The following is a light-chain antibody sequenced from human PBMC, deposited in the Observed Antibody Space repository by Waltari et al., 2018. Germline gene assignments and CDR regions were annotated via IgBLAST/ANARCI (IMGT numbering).Light chain of an antibody. CDR3: QQYKSYPWT. V-gene: IGKV1-5*03. J-gene: IGKJ1*01. CDR1: QIITNW. CDR2: TAS. Sequence: DIQMTQSPSTLSASVGDRVTITCRASQIITNWLAWYQQKPGKAPKLLISTASSLESGVPARFSGSGAGTEFTLTISSLQPDDFATDYCQQYKSYPWTFGQGTKVEIK.